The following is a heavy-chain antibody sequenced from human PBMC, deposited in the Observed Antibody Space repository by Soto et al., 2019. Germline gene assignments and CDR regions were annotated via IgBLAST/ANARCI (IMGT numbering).Heavy chain of an antibody. J-gene: IGHJ3*02. D-gene: IGHD6-13*01. CDR3: ATSAAGREQGAFDI. CDR2: IYHSRST. V-gene: IGHV4-4*02. Sequence: QVQLQESGPGLVKPSGTLSLTCAVSGGSISSSNWWSWVRQPPGKGLEWIGEIYHSRSTNYNRSLKRRVTISVDKSKNQLSLKLSSVTAADTAVYYCATSAAGREQGAFDIWGQGTMVTVSS. CDR1: GGSISSSNW.